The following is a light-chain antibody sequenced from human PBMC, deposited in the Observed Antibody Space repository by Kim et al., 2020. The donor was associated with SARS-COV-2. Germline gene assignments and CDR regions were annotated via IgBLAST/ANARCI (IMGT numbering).Light chain of an antibody. CDR3: QQYSNSPYT. Sequence: LSPGERATLSCRASQSVSSSYLAWYQQKPGQAPRLLIYGASSRATGIPDRFSGSGSGTDFTLTISRLEPEDFAVYYCQQYSNSPYTFGQGTKLEI. CDR2: GAS. CDR1: QSVSSSY. J-gene: IGKJ2*01. V-gene: IGKV3-20*01.